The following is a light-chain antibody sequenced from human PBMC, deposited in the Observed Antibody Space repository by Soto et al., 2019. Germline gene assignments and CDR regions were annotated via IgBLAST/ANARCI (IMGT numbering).Light chain of an antibody. J-gene: IGKJ1*01. V-gene: IGKV1-5*01. CDR2: GAS. CDR3: QHHNSYSQT. CDR1: QSIRHS. Sequence: DIPMTQSPPTLSASVGDRVTITCRASQSIRHSLAWYQQMPGKAPKLLIYGASTLQSGVPSRFSGSGSGTEFTLTISSLQPDDFGTYFCQHHNSYSQTFGQGTKVEIK.